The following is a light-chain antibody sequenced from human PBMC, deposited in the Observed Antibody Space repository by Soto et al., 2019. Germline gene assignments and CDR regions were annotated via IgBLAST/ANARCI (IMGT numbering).Light chain of an antibody. V-gene: IGKV3-20*01. J-gene: IGKJ1*01. CDR1: QSIAGNY. Sequence: GTLSLYGEGRTTLCCRASQSIAGNYLAWYQQKPGQAPRLPIYGASSRATGIPDRFSGSGSGTDFTLTISRLEPEDFAVYYCQQYGSSGTFGQGTKVDIK. CDR2: GAS. CDR3: QQYGSSGT.